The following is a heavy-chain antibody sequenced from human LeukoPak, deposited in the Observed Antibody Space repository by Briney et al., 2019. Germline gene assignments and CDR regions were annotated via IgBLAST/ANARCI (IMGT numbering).Heavy chain of an antibody. D-gene: IGHD4-23*01. CDR1: GYTFTTYD. J-gene: IGHJ5*02. Sequence: ASVKVSCKASGYTFTTYDINWVRQATGQGLEWMGWMNPNSGNTGYAQKFQGRATMTRKTSISTAYMELSSLRSEDTAVYYCARGPNKSDGGNSGSAWFDPWGQGTLVTVSS. V-gene: IGHV1-8*01. CDR3: ARGPNKSDGGNSGSAWFDP. CDR2: MNPNSGNT.